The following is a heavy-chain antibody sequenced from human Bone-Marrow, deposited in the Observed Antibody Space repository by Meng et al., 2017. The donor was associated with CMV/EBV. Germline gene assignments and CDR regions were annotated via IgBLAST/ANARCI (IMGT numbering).Heavy chain of an antibody. J-gene: IGHJ3*02. Sequence: GGSLRPSCAASGFTFGSYAMSWVRQAPGKGLEWVSAISGSGGTTYYADSVKGRFITTRNNSKNTLYLQMNSLRAEDPAVYYCAKGAYDIWGQGTMVTVSS. CDR2: ISGSGGTT. CDR3: AKGAYDI. CDR1: GFTFGSYA. V-gene: IGHV3-23*01.